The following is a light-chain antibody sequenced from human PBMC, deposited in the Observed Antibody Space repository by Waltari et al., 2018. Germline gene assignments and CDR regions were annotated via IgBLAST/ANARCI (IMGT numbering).Light chain of an antibody. CDR3: QQYNRYWT. CDR1: QSIGTW. V-gene: IGKV1-5*03. Sequence: DIQMNQSPSTLSASVGDKVTIACRASQSIGTWLAWYQQKPGKAPKLLIYRTSNLESGVPSRFSGSGSGTAFTLTISSLQPDDFATYYCQQYNRYWTFGQGTKVEIK. CDR2: RTS. J-gene: IGKJ1*01.